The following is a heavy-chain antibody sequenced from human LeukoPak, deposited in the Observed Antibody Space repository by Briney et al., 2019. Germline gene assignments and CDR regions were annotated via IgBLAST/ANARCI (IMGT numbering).Heavy chain of an antibody. D-gene: IGHD2-8*01. CDR2: ISYDGSNK. CDR3: ARGTCEGCLLYPFFDY. J-gene: IGHJ4*02. V-gene: IGHV3-30-3*01. CDR1: GFTFSSFA. Sequence: GGSLRLSCAASGFTFSSFAMHWVRQAPGKGLEWVAVISYDGSNKYYADSVKGRFTISRDSSKNTLYLQMNSLRAEDTAVYYCARGTCEGCLLYPFFDYWGQGSLVTVSS.